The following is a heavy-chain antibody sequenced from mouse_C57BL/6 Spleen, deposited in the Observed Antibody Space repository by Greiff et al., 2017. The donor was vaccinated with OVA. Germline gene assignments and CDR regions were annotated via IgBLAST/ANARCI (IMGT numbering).Heavy chain of an antibody. D-gene: IGHD1-1*01. Sequence: QVQLQQSGAELVKPGASVKISCKASGYAFSSYWMNWVKQRPGKGLEWIGQIYPGDGDTNYNGKFKGKATLTADKSSSTAYMQLSSLSSADSALYFCASGEGFITTVVAFYFDYWGQGTTLTVSS. CDR1: GYAFSSYW. CDR2: IYPGDGDT. CDR3: ASGEGFITTVVAFYFDY. J-gene: IGHJ2*01. V-gene: IGHV1-80*01.